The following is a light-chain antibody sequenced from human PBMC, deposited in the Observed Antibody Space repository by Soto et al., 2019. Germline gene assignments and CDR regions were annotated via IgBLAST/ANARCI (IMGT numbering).Light chain of an antibody. CDR1: QSVSSSY. Sequence: IGLTHSPGTLSLSPGERAALSCRASQSVSSSYLAWYQQKPGQAPRLLIYGASSRATGIPDRFSGSGSGTDFTLTISSLEPEDFAVYYCQQFSSYPLTFGGGTKVDNK. V-gene: IGKV3-20*01. J-gene: IGKJ4*01. CDR3: QQFSSYPLT. CDR2: GAS.